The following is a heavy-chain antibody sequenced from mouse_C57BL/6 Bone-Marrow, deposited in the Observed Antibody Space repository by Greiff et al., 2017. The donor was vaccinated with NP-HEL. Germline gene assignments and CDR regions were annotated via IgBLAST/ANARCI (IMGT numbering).Heavy chain of an antibody. J-gene: IGHJ1*03. Sequence: QVQLQQSGAELARPGASVKLSCKASGYTFTSYGISWVKQRTGQGLEWIGEIYPRSGNTYYNEKFKGKATLTADKSSSTAYMELRSLTSEDSAVYFCATTTVVEVDFEVWGTGTTVTVSS. CDR1: GYTFTSYG. D-gene: IGHD1-1*01. CDR2: IYPRSGNT. CDR3: ATTTVVEVDFEV. V-gene: IGHV1-81*01.